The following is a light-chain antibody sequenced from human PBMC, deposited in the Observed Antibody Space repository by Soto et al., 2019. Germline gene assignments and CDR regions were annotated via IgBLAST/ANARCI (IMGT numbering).Light chain of an antibody. Sequence: QSALTQPPSASGSPGQSVTISCTGTRRDVGGYNYVSWYQQNPGKVPKLMIYEVNKRPSGVPDRFSGSKSGNTASLTVSGLQAEDEADYYCTSYAGGNNVFGTGTKLTVL. J-gene: IGLJ1*01. CDR2: EVN. CDR1: RRDVGGYNY. V-gene: IGLV2-8*01. CDR3: TSYAGGNNV.